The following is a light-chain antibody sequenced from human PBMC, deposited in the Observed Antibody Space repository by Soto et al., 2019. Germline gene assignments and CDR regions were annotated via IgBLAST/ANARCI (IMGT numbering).Light chain of an antibody. J-gene: IGKJ5*01. CDR1: QSVSRY. CDR2: DAS. CDR3: QQRSHWPQIT. Sequence: EIVLTQSPATLSLSPGERATLSCRASQSVSRYLAWYQQKPGQAPRLLIYDASNRATGIPARFSGSGSGTAFTLTISSLEPEDFAVYYCQQRSHWPQITLGQGTRLEIK. V-gene: IGKV3-11*01.